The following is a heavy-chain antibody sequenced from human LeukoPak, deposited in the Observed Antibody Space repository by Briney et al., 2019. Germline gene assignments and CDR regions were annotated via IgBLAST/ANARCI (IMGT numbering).Heavy chain of an antibody. CDR1: GGSISSSRYY. CDR2: IYYSGST. D-gene: IGHD6-19*01. V-gene: IGHV4-39*01. J-gene: IGHJ4*02. CDR3: ARQAIAVAGTCYFDY. Sequence: SETLSLTCTVSGGSISSSRYYWGWIRQPPGKGLEWIGGIYYSGSTYYNSSLTSRVTISVDTSKNQFSLKLSSVTAADTAVYYCARQAIAVAGTCYFDYWGQGTLVTVSS.